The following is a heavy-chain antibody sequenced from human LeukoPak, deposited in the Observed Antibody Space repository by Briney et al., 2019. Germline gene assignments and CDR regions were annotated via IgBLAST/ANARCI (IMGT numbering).Heavy chain of an antibody. CDR1: GFTFGSYS. Sequence: GGSLRLSCAASGFTFGSYSMTWVRQAPGKGLEWVSLIDSNSNFMNYADSVKGRFTISRDNSKNTVYLQINTLRTDDAAIYYCAKPYPTLTTSAVLDNWGQGTLVTVSS. J-gene: IGHJ4*02. CDR3: AKPYPTLTTSAVLDN. CDR2: IDSNSNFM. D-gene: IGHD1-1*01. V-gene: IGHV3-21*01.